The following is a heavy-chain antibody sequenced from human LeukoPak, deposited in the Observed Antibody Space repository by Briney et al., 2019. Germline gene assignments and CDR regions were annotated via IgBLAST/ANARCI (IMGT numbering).Heavy chain of an antibody. V-gene: IGHV1-69*01. D-gene: IGHD3-9*01. CDR1: GGTFSSYA. CDR3: ASCRDYDILTGYFDY. CDR2: IIPIFGTA. Sequence: SVKVSCKASGGTFSSYAISWVREAPGQGLEWMGGIIPIFGTANYAQKFQGRVTITADESTSTAYMELSSLRSEDTAVYYCASCRDYDILTGYFDYWGQGTLVTVSS. J-gene: IGHJ4*02.